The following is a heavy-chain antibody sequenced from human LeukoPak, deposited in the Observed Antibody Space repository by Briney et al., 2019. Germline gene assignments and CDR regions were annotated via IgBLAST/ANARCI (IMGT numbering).Heavy chain of an antibody. CDR2: LHTGGET. Sequence: GGSLRLSCAASGFSVSNNYMIWVRQAPGKGLEWVSLLHTGGETEYADSVKGRFSISRDNSKNTVSLQMNSLRDEDTAVYYCARDRGGSPFDYWGQGTLVTVSS. CDR1: GFSVSNNY. D-gene: IGHD1-26*01. J-gene: IGHJ4*02. CDR3: ARDRGGSPFDY. V-gene: IGHV3-53*01.